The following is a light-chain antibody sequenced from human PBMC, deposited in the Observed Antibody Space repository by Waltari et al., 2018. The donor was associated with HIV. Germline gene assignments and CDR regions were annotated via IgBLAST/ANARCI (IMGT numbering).Light chain of an antibody. Sequence: QSVLTPPHSASGTPGQRVIISCSGSNSNVGSDVVNWYQQLPGTAPKLLRYGENERPSGVPDRFSGSKSGASASLAISDLQSEDEAEYYCAAWDARLNEYLFGTGTKVTVL. J-gene: IGLJ1*01. CDR3: AAWDARLNEYL. CDR2: GEN. CDR1: NSNVGSDV. V-gene: IGLV1-44*01.